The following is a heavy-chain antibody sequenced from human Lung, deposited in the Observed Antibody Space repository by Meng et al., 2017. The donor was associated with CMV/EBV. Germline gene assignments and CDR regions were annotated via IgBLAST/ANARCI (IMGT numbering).Heavy chain of an antibody. V-gene: IGHV4-30-4*01. J-gene: IGHJ4*02. CDR1: GDSITTIDYL. D-gene: IGHD4-17*01. Sequence: VQLQESGPGLVKPSQTVSLSCAVSGDSITTIDYLWNWIRKPPGRGLEWVGYIYGTGFTSYNPSLKSRITISLDPSKNQVSLHLNSVTAADTAVYYCARVIVTTDRFDSWGQGTLVTVSS. CDR3: ARVIVTTDRFDS. CDR2: IYGTGFT.